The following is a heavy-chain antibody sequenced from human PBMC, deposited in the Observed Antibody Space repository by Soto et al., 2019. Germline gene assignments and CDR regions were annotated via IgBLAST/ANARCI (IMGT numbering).Heavy chain of an antibody. Sequence: ASVEVCCKASGYTFTSYGISLARQATRQGLEWMGWISAYNGNTNYAQKLQGRVTMTTDTSTSTAYMELRSLRSDDTAVYYCARKQGGGDYYDSSGYSDPWGQGTLVTVSS. CDR2: ISAYNGNT. V-gene: IGHV1-18*01. CDR3: ARKQGGGDYYDSSGYSDP. CDR1: GYTFTSYG. D-gene: IGHD3-22*01. J-gene: IGHJ5*02.